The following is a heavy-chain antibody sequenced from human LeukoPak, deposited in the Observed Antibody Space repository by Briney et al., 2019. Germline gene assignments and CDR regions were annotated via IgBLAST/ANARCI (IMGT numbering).Heavy chain of an antibody. CDR1: GFTFNNYD. CDR3: ASGTIVGARGADN. Sequence: GGSLRLSCAASGFTFNNYDMNWVRQAPGKALEWVSAISGTSVHIYYADSVKGRFAISRDNVKESLYLHMNSLRAEDTAVYYCASGTIVGARGADNWGQGTLVTVSS. D-gene: IGHD1-26*01. CDR2: ISGTSVHI. V-gene: IGHV3-21*01. J-gene: IGHJ4*02.